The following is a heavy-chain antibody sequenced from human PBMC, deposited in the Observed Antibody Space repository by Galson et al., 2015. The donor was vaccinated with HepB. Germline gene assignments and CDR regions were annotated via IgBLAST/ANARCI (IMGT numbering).Heavy chain of an antibody. CDR1: GGSFSGYY. J-gene: IGHJ5*02. CDR3: AREWLPSPHAWFDP. V-gene: IGHV4-34*01. Sequence: ETLSLTCAVYGGSFSGYYWRWIRQPPGKGLEWIGEINHSGSTNYNPSLKSRVTISVDTSKNQFSLKLSSVTAADTAVYYCAREWLPSPHAWFDPWGQGTLVTVSS. D-gene: IGHD5-24*01. CDR2: INHSGST.